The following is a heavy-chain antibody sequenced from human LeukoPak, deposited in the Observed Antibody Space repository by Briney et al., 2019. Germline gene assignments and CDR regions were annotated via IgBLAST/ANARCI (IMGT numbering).Heavy chain of an antibody. CDR1: GFTFSTYI. CDR2: IKQDGSEK. J-gene: IGHJ6*03. CDR3: ARDWGLTYYYFYYYMDV. D-gene: IGHD3-10*01. Sequence: PGGSLRLSCAASGFTFSTYIMNWVRQTPGKGLEWVANIKQDGSEKYYVDSVKGRFTISRDNAKNSLYLQMNSLRGEDTAVYYCARDWGLTYYYFYYYMDVWGKGTTVTVSS. V-gene: IGHV3-7*01.